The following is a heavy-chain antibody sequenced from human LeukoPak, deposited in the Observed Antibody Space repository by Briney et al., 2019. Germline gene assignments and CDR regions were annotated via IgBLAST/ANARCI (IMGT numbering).Heavy chain of an antibody. CDR1: GFTFSSYG. J-gene: IGHJ6*02. CDR3: AKDLSFGGVIALPNYYYYGMDV. D-gene: IGHD3-16*02. V-gene: IGHV3-30*18. CDR2: ISYDGSNK. Sequence: GRSLRLSCAASGFTFSSYGMHWVRQAPGKGLEWVAVISYDGSNKYYADSVKGRFTISRDNSKNTLYLQMNSLRAEDTAVYYCAKDLSFGGVIALPNYYYYGMDVWGQGTTVTVSS.